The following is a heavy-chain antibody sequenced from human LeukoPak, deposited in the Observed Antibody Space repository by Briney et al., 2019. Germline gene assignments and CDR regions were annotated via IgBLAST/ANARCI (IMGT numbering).Heavy chain of an antibody. V-gene: IGHV1-69*04. CDR1: GGTFSSYA. Sequence: SVKVSCKASGGTFSSYAISWVRQAPRQGLEWMGRIIPILGIANYAQKFQGRVTITADKSTSTASMELSSLRSEDTAVYYCARVAYYYDSAGKSLKFFYGMDVWGQGTTVTVSS. J-gene: IGHJ6*02. CDR2: IIPILGIA. D-gene: IGHD3-22*01. CDR3: ARVAYYYDSAGKSLKFFYGMDV.